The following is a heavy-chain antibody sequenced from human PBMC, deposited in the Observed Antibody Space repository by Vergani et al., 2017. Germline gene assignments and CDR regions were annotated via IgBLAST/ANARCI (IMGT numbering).Heavy chain of an antibody. Sequence: QVQLVESGGGVVQRGGSLRLSCAPSGFTLSNNYMQGIRQGTGKGLEFVAFIQFDGSNQYYADSVKGRFTLSRDFSKNTLYLQMNSLRTDDTATYYCAKHFRGWGIDYWGQGTQVIVSS. CDR2: IQFDGSNQ. CDR1: GFTLSNNY. D-gene: IGHD3-16*01. V-gene: IGHV3-30*02. CDR3: AKHFRGWGIDY. J-gene: IGHJ4*02.